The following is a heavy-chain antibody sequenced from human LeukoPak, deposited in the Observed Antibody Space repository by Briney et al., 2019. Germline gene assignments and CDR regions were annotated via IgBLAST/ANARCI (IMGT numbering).Heavy chain of an antibody. J-gene: IGHJ4*02. CDR2: ISAYNGNT. CDR3: ARIFLEWLLYRPTQYYFDY. V-gene: IGHV1-18*01. CDR1: GYTFTSYG. D-gene: IGHD3-3*01. Sequence: ASVKVSCKASGYTFTSYGISWVRQAPGQGLEWMGWISAYNGNTNYAQKLQGRVTMTTDTSTSTAYMELRSLRSDDTAVYYCARIFLEWLLYRPTQYYFDYWGQGTPVTVSS.